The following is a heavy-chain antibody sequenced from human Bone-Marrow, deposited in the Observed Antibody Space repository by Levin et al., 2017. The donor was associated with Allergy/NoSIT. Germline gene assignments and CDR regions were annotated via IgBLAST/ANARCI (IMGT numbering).Heavy chain of an antibody. J-gene: IGHJ4*02. V-gene: IGHV3-7*01. CDR3: VKENYYFDF. D-gene: IGHD1-7*01. CDR2: IKGDGSDQ. Sequence: GGSLRLSCAASGFTFSTYWMDWVRQAPGKGLEWVANIKGDGSDQNYVDSVKGRFTISRDNAKNSLYLQMNSLRAEDTAVYYCVKENYYFDFWGQGTLVTVSS. CDR1: GFTFSTYW.